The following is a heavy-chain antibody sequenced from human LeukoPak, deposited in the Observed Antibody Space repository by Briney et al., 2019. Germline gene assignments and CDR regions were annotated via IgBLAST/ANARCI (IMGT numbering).Heavy chain of an antibody. Sequence: PGGSLRLSCAASGFTFSSYAMNWVRQAPGKGLEWVSAISGSGGSTYYADSVKGRFTISRDNSKNTLYLQMNSLRAEDTAVYYCAKEPPYFVVVTAIFDYWGQGTLVTVSS. V-gene: IGHV3-23*01. J-gene: IGHJ4*02. CDR1: GFTFSSYA. D-gene: IGHD2-21*02. CDR2: ISGSGGST. CDR3: AKEPPYFVVVTAIFDY.